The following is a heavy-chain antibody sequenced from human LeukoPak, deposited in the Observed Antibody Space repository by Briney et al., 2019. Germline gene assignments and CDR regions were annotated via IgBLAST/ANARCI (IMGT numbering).Heavy chain of an antibody. CDR3: VKDWKGGSGSYPAFDI. Sequence: RPGGSLRLSCSASGFTFSSYAMHWVRQAPGKGLEYVSAISSNGGYTYYADSVKGRFTISRDNSKNTLYLQMSSLRAEDAAVYYCVKDWKGGSGSYPAFDIWGQGTMVTVSS. V-gene: IGHV3-64D*09. D-gene: IGHD3-10*01. J-gene: IGHJ3*02. CDR2: ISSNGGYT. CDR1: GFTFSSYA.